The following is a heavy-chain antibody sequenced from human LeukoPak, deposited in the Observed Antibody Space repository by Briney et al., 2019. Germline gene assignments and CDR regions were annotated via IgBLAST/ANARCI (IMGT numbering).Heavy chain of an antibody. CDR3: ARDRGSRWFGPIDY. CDR2: IWNDGGNT. D-gene: IGHD6-13*01. J-gene: IGHJ4*02. CDR1: GFTFSSHV. Sequence: GRSVTLSCAASGFTFSSHVMHWLRQAPGKGLEWLAVIWNDGGNTYHADSVKGRFTISRDNSKNTLHLQMNSLRAEDTAVYYCARDRGSRWFGPIDYWGLGTLVTVSS. V-gene: IGHV3-33*01.